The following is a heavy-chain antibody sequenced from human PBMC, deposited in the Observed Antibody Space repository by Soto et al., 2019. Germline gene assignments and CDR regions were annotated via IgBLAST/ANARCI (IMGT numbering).Heavy chain of an antibody. CDR1: GYTFTGYY. Sequence: ASVKVSCKASGYTFTGYYMHWVRQAPGQGLEWMGWINPNSGGTNYAQKFRGWVTMTRDTSISTAYMELSRLRSDDTAVYYFARAVEYYGSGSQYYFDYWGQGTLVT. CDR2: INPNSGGT. D-gene: IGHD3-10*01. V-gene: IGHV1-2*04. CDR3: ARAVEYYGSGSQYYFDY. J-gene: IGHJ4*02.